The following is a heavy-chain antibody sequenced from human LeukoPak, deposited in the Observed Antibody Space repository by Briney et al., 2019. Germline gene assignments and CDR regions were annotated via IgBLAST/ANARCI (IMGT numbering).Heavy chain of an antibody. CDR2: INHSGST. Sequence: PSETLSLTCAVYGGSFSGYYWSWLRQPPGKGLEWIGEINHSGSTNYNPSLKSRVTISVDTSKNQFSLKLSSVTAADTAVYYCARLPSRWIPNNWFDPWGQGTLVTVSS. D-gene: IGHD5-24*01. CDR3: ARLPSRWIPNNWFDP. CDR1: GGSFSGYY. J-gene: IGHJ5*02. V-gene: IGHV4-34*01.